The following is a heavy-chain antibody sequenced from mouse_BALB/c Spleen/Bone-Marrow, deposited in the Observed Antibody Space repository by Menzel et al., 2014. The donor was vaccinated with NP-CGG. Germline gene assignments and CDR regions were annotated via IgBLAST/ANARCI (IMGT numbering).Heavy chain of an antibody. J-gene: IGHJ4*01. D-gene: IGHD2-3*01. CDR3: ARNFRGGGWFLRDYAMDY. CDR1: GFSLTTYG. V-gene: IGHV2-6*02. CDR2: IWSDGST. Sequence: VQLQESGPGLVGPSQSLSITCTVSGFSLTTYGVHWVRQPPGKGLEWLLVIWSDGSTTYNSALKSRLSISKDNSKSQVFLKMNSLQTDDTAMYYCARNFRGGGWFLRDYAMDYWGQGTSVTVSS.